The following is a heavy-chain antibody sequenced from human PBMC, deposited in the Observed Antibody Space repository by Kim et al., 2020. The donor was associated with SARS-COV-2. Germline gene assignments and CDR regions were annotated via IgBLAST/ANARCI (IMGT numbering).Heavy chain of an antibody. Sequence: GGSLRLSCAASGFTFSDHYMDWVRQAPGKGLEWVGRTRNKANSYTTEYAASVKGRFTISRDDSKNSLYLQMNSLKTEDTAVYYCARGQKWGSGLTYFDYWGQGTLVTVSS. V-gene: IGHV3-72*01. CDR3: ARGQKWGSGLTYFDY. J-gene: IGHJ4*02. CDR2: TRNKANSYTT. D-gene: IGHD6-19*01. CDR1: GFTFSDHY.